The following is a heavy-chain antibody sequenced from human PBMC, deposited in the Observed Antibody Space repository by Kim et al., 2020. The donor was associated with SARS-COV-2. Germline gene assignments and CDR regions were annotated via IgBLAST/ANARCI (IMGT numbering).Heavy chain of an antibody. CDR2: INGGNGNT. D-gene: IGHD2-8*02. CDR3: ARGISGALDP. CDR1: GYSFTTHN. J-gene: IGHJ5*02. Sequence: ASVKVSCRTSGYSFTTHNIHWVRQDPGQSLECMGWINGGNGNTIYSQKFRGRVTFTRDTSANIVFMEMSSLRSEDTAVSFCARGISGALDPWGQGTLVTV. V-gene: IGHV1-3*01.